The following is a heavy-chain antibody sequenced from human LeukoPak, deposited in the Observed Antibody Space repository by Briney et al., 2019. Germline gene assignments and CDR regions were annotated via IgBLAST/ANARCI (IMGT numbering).Heavy chain of an antibody. J-gene: IGHJ4*02. Sequence: SSQTLSLTCTVSGGSISSGGYYWSWIRQPAGKGLEWIGRIYTSGSTNYNPSLKSRVTMSVDTSKNQFSLKLSSVTAADTAVYYCAREGADGGSFDYWGQGTLVTVSS. D-gene: IGHD4-23*01. V-gene: IGHV4-61*02. CDR3: AREGADGGSFDY. CDR1: GGSISSGGYY. CDR2: IYTSGST.